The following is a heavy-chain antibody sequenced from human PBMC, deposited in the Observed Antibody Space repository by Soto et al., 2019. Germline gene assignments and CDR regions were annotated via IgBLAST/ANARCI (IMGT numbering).Heavy chain of an antibody. CDR2: IYHSGST. CDR3: ARDGSGWYGDAFDI. J-gene: IGHJ3*02. V-gene: IGHV4-38-2*02. CDR1: GYSISSGYY. D-gene: IGHD6-19*01. Sequence: PSETLSLTCTVSGYSISSGYYWGRIRQPPGKGLEWIGSIYHSGSTYYNPSLKSRVTISVDTSKNQFSLKLSSVTAADTAVYYCARDGSGWYGDAFDIWGQGTMVTVSS.